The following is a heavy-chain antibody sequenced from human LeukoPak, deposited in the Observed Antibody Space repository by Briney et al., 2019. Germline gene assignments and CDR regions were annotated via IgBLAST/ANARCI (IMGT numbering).Heavy chain of an antibody. D-gene: IGHD2-15*01. J-gene: IGHJ4*02. CDR3: ARVAPGSYCSGGSCPYFDY. Sequence: ASVKVSCKASGYTFTSYDVNWVRQATGQGLEWMGWVNPNSGHTGYAQKFQGRVTMTTNTSISTAYMELSSLRSEDTAVHYCARVAPGSYCSGGSCPYFDYWGQGTLVSVSS. CDR2: VNPNSGHT. V-gene: IGHV1-8*01. CDR1: GYTFTSYD.